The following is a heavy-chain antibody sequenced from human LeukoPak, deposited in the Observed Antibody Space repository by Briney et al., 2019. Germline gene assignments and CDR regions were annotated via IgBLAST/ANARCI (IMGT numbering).Heavy chain of an antibody. CDR1: GGSISSGSYY. V-gene: IGHV4-61*02. CDR2: IYTSGST. Sequence: TLSLTCTVTGGSISSGSYYWSWLRQPAGKGLEWIGRIYTSGSTNYNPSLKSRVTISVDTSKNQFSLKLSSVTAADTAVYYCARVSGIQLWDDAFDIWGQGTMVTVSS. J-gene: IGHJ3*02. D-gene: IGHD5-18*01. CDR3: ARVSGIQLWDDAFDI.